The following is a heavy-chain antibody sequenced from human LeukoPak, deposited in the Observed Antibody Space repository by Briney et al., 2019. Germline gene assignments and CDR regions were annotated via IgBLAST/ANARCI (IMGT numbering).Heavy chain of an antibody. CDR3: ARRAGAYSHPYDY. J-gene: IGHJ4*02. CDR1: GFTLSTHT. Sequence: HPGGAPELSPAASGFTLSTHTLSRGRPAPGKGRGWVSFIYSDNTHYSDSVKGRFTISRDNSKNTLYLQMNSLRAEDTAVYYCARRAGAYSHPYDYWGQGTLVIVSS. CDR2: IYSDNT. V-gene: IGHV3-53*01. D-gene: IGHD4/OR15-4a*01.